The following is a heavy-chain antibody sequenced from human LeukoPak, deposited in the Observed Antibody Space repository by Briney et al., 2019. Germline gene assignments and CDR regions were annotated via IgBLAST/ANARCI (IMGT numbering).Heavy chain of an antibody. CDR2: ISDSGGRT. CDR3: AKRGVVIRVILVGFHKEANYFDS. D-gene: IGHD3-22*01. Sequence: AGGPLRLSCAVSGITLSNYGMSWVRQAPGKGLEWVAGISDSGGRTNYADSVKGRFTISRDNPKNTLYLQMNSLRVEDTAVYFCAKRGVVIRVILVGFHKEANYFDSWGQGALVTVSS. V-gene: IGHV3-23*01. J-gene: IGHJ4*02. CDR1: GITLSNYG.